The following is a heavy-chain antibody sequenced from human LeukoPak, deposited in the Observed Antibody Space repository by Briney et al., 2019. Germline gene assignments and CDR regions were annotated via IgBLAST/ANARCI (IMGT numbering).Heavy chain of an antibody. V-gene: IGHV3-23*01. CDR1: GFTFDDYG. D-gene: IGHD2-15*01. J-gene: IGHJ6*03. Sequence: GGSLRLSCAASGFTFDDYGMSWVRQAPGRGLEWVSAISTTGGTTYYADSVRGRFTISRDNSRNTLYLQMNSLRAEDTAIYYCAKNGDRGAYCSGGTCYPYYYYYMDVWGKGTMVTISS. CDR2: ISTTGGTT. CDR3: AKNGDRGAYCSGGTCYPYYYYYMDV.